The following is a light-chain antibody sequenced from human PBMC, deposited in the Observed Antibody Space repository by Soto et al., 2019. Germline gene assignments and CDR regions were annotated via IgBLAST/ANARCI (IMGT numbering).Light chain of an antibody. CDR3: YQYDSSPWT. V-gene: IGKV3-20*01. J-gene: IGKJ1*01. CDR2: GAS. CDR1: QSVSNNY. Sequence: IVLTQSPGTLSLSPWERATLSCRASQSVSNNYLAWYQQKPGQAPRLLIYGASSRATGIPDRFSGSGSGTDFTLTINRLDPEDFAVYFCYQYDSSPWTFGQGTKVDIK.